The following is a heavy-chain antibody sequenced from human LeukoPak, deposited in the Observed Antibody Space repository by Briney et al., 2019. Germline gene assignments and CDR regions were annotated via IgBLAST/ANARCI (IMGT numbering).Heavy chain of an antibody. CDR3: AREEYYYGSGSYS. CDR2: IYTSGST. V-gene: IGHV4-61*02. D-gene: IGHD3-10*01. Sequence: SETLSLTCTVSGNSISSGDNYWSWIRQPAGKGLEWIGRIYTSGSTNYNPSLKSRVTISGDTSKNQFSLRLSSVTAADTAVYYCAREEYYYGSGSYSWGQGTLVTVSS. J-gene: IGHJ5*02. CDR1: GNSISSGDNY.